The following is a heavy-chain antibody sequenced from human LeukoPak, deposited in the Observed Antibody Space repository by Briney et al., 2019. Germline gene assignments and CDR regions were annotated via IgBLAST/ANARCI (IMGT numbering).Heavy chain of an antibody. CDR3: ARAYGGGPGSPDAFDI. V-gene: IGHV3-21*01. D-gene: IGHD3-10*01. Sequence: GGSLRLSCVASGFAFSAYSIIWVRQAPGKGLEWVSCISGSSSSIYYADSMKGRFTVSRDNAMKSVFLQMNSLRAEDTAVYFCARAYGGGPGSPDAFDIWGQGTMVSVSS. J-gene: IGHJ3*02. CDR1: GFAFSAYS. CDR2: ISGSSSSI.